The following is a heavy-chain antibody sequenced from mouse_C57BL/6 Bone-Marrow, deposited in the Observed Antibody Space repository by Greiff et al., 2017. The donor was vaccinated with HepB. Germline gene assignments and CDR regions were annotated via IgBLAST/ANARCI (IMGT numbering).Heavy chain of an antibody. V-gene: IGHV5-6*02. Sequence: EVKLMESGGDLVKPGGSLKLSCAASGFTFSSYGMSWVRQTPDKRLEWVATISSGGSYTYYPDSVKGRFTISRDNAKNTLYLQMSSLKSEDTAMYYCARRGTTGFAYWGQGTLVTVSA. CDR3: ARRGTTGFAY. CDR1: GFTFSSYG. D-gene: IGHD1-1*01. CDR2: ISSGGSYT. J-gene: IGHJ3*01.